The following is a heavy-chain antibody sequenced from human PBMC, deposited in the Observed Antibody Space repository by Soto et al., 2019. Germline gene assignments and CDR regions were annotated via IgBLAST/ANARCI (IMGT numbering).Heavy chain of an antibody. CDR1: RFTFRSYV. V-gene: IGHV3-33*01. D-gene: IGHD3-10*01. J-gene: IGHJ6*02. CDR3: ARVKLLCFGESYGMDG. Sequence: GGSLNPSSETPRFTFRSYVIHPARQGPRNGLGWVAVIWYDGSNKYYVDSVKGRFTISRDNAKNTLYLQMNSLRAEDTAVYYCARVKLLCFGESYGMDGWAQRTTVTVSS. CDR2: IWYDGSNK.